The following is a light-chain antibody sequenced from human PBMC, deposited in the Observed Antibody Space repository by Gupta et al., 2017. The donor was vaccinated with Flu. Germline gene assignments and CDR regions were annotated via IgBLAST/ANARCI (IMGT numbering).Light chain of an antibody. V-gene: IGKV3-20*01. CDR3: HQDSSSLA. J-gene: IGKJ1*01. Sequence: EIVLTPSPGTLSLSPGERATLSCRASQSVISYYLAWYQQKPGQAPRLLIYATSTRATGIPDRFSGSGSGTDFTLTSTRLEPEDSAVYYWHQDSSSLAFGQGTKVEIK. CDR1: QSVISYY. CDR2: ATS.